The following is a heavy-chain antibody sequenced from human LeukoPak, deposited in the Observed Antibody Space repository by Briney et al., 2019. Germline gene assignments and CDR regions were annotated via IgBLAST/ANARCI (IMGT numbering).Heavy chain of an antibody. J-gene: IGHJ6*02. V-gene: IGHV3-9*01. CDR1: GFTFDDYA. CDR3: AKDMRDSSGYYRTGYYYYGMDV. Sequence: GGSLRLSCAASGFTFDDYAMHWVRQAPGKGLEWASGISWNSGSIGYADSVKGRFTISRDNAKNSLYLQMNSLRAEDTALYYCAKDMRDSSGYYRTGYYYYGMDVWGQGTTVTVSS. CDR2: ISWNSGSI. D-gene: IGHD3-22*01.